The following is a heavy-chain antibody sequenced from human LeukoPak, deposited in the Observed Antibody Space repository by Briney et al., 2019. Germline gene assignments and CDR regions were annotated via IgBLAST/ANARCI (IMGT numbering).Heavy chain of an antibody. V-gene: IGHV3-7*05. Sequence: GGSLRLSCAASGFTFSSFWMSWVRQAPGKGLEWVANIKSGGSERYYVDSVKGRFTISRDNAKNTLYLQMNSLRAEDTAVYYCARGGSLHFDFWGQGTLVTVS. CDR2: IKSGGSER. CDR3: ARGGSLHFDF. J-gene: IGHJ4*02. D-gene: IGHD3-16*01. CDR1: GFTFSSFW.